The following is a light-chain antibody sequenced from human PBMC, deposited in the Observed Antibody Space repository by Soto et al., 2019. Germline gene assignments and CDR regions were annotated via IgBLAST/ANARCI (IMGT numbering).Light chain of an antibody. CDR2: GAS. CDR1: QSVNTN. Sequence: EIVMTQSPATLSVSLGERATLSCRASQSVNTNLGWYQQRAGQAPRLLIYGASTRATGVPARFSGSGSGTEFPLTISGLQSEDFALYYCQQYDYWYTFGQGTKLEIK. J-gene: IGKJ2*01. V-gene: IGKV3-15*01. CDR3: QQYDYWYT.